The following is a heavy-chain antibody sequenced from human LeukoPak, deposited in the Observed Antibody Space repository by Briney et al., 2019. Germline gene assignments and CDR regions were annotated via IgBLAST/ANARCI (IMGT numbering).Heavy chain of an antibody. Sequence: PSETLSLTCAAYGGSFSGYYWSWIRQPPGKGLEWIGEINHSGSTNYNPSLKSRVTISVDTSKNQFSLKLSSVTAADTAVYYCATSLYGSGSYYYVDYWGQGTLVTVSS. CDR3: ATSLYGSGSYYYVDY. V-gene: IGHV4-34*01. CDR1: GGSFSGYY. CDR2: INHSGST. J-gene: IGHJ4*02. D-gene: IGHD3-10*01.